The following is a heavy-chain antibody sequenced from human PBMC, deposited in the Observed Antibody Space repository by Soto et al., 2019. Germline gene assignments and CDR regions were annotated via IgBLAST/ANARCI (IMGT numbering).Heavy chain of an antibody. CDR1: GYTFSSYH. Sequence: QVQLVQSGAEVEKPGASVKVSCKASGYTFSSYHISWVRQAPGQGLEWMGWISAYHGATNYAQKPQVRVTMTTDTSTTPAYMELRRLRSHDTTVYYCARDVPPAGYWVQGSLVTVSS. CDR3: ARDVPPAGY. J-gene: IGHJ4*02. CDR2: ISAYHGAT. D-gene: IGHD6-13*01. V-gene: IGHV1-18*01.